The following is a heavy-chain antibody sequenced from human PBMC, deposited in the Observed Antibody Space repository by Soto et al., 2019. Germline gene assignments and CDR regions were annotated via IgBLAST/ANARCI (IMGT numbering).Heavy chain of an antibody. CDR2: IYHSGST. D-gene: IGHD5-18*01. J-gene: IGHJ2*01. CDR3: ARRGFSYGGGYFDL. CDR1: GGSINIGGFY. V-gene: IGHV4-31*03. Sequence: QVQLQESGPGLVKPSQTLSLTCTVSGGSINIGGFYWSWVRQHPGKGLEWIGYIYHSGSTYYNPSLKSRVTISEDTSKNQFSLKLSSVTAAGTAVYYCARRGFSYGGGYFDLWGRGTLVTVSS.